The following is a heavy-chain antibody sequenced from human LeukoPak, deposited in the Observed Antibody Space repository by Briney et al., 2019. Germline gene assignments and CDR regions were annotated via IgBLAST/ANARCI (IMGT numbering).Heavy chain of an antibody. CDR1: GGSISSYY. Sequence: SETLSLTCTVSGGSISSYYWSWIRQPPGKGLEWIGYIYYSGSTNYNPSLKSRVTISVDTSKNQFSLKLSSVTAADTAVYYCAKEAGLRVPRNDAFDIWGQGTMVTVSS. CDR2: IYYSGST. V-gene: IGHV4-59*12. CDR3: AKEAGLRVPRNDAFDI. J-gene: IGHJ3*02. D-gene: IGHD3-10*01.